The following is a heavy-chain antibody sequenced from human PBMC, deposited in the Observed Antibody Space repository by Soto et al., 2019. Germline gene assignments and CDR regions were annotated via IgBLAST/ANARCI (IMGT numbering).Heavy chain of an antibody. CDR2: INHSGST. CDR3: ARALPGSGSYYKRGVGWFDP. J-gene: IGHJ5*02. Sequence: SETLSLTCAVYGGSFSGYYWSWIRQPPGKGLEWIGEINHSGSTNYNPSLKSRVTISVDTSKNQFSLKLSSVTAADTAVYYCARALPGSGSYYKRGVGWFDPWGQGTLVTVSS. D-gene: IGHD3-10*01. CDR1: GGSFSGYY. V-gene: IGHV4-34*01.